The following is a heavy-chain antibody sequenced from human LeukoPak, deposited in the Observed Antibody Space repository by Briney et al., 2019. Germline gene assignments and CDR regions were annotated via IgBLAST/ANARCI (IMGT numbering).Heavy chain of an antibody. J-gene: IGHJ6*03. CDR1: GGSISSNNYY. CDR2: IYYSGST. CDR3: ARHPFNYYYYMDV. Sequence: SETLSLTCTVSGGSISSNNYYWGWLRQPPGMGLEWIATIYYSGSTYYNPSLKSRVTISVDTSKNQFSLKLSSVTAADTAVYYCARHPFNYYYYMDVWGKGTTVIVSS. V-gene: IGHV4-39*01.